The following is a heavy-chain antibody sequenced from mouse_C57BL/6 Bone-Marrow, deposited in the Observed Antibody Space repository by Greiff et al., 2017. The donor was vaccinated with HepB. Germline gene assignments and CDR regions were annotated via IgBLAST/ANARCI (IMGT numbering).Heavy chain of an antibody. CDR2: ISSGSSTI. J-gene: IGHJ4*01. Sequence: EVMLVESGGGLVKPGGSLKLSCAASGFTFSDYGMHWVRQAPEKGLEWVAYISSGSSTIYYADTVKGRFTISRDNDKNTLFLQMTSLRSEDTAMYYCARNYGSSYEGYAMDYWGQGTSVTVSS. CDR3: ARNYGSSYEGYAMDY. CDR1: GFTFSDYG. V-gene: IGHV5-17*01. D-gene: IGHD1-1*01.